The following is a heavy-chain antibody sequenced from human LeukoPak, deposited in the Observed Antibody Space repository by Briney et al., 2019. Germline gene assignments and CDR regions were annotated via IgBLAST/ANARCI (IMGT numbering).Heavy chain of an antibody. D-gene: IGHD5-24*01. V-gene: IGHV4-39*01. J-gene: IGHJ5*02. CDR1: GVSISSSSYC. CDR3: ARTENYIPEDCFDP. Sequence: SETLSLTCTVSGVSISSSSYCWGWIRQPPGKGLEWIGSICYSGSTFYNPSLKSRVTLSVDTSKNQFSLELSSVTAADTALYYCARTENYIPEDCFDPWGQGALVTVSS. CDR2: ICYSGST.